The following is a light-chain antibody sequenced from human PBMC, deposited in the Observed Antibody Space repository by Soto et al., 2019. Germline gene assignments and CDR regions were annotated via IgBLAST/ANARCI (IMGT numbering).Light chain of an antibody. V-gene: IGKV3-15*01. Sequence: EIVMTQSPATLSVSPGERATLSCRASQSVNSNLAWYQQKPGQAPRLRIYGASTRAAGIPARFSGSGSGTEFSLTISSLQSEDFAVYYCQQYNNRPPDTFGQGTKLEIK. CDR2: GAS. CDR3: QQYNNRPPDT. CDR1: QSVNSN. J-gene: IGKJ2*01.